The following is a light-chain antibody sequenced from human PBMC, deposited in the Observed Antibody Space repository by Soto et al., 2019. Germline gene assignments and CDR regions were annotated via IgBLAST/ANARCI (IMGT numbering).Light chain of an antibody. CDR3: SSYGGSNIPLYV. J-gene: IGLJ1*01. CDR1: GXDVGAYKY. V-gene: IGLV2-8*01. Sequence: LTQPPSASGSPGQSLTISCAGTGXDVGAYKYVSWYQQHPGKAPKLIIYEVDKRPSGVPDRFSGSKSGNTASLTVSGLQAEDEADYYCSSYGGSNIPLYVFGTGTKVTVL. CDR2: EVD.